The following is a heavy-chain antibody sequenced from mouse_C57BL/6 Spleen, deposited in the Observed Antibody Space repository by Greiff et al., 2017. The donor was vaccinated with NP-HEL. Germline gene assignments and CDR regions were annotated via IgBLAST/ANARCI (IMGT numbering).Heavy chain of an antibody. Sequence: EVQGVESGGGLVQPGGSLSLSCAASGFTFTDYYMSWVRQPPGKALEWLGFIRNKANGYTTEYSASVKGRFTISRDNSQSILYLQMNALRAEDSATYYCARYGDYGGGFAYWGQGTLVTVSA. CDR3: ARYGDYGGGFAY. CDR2: IRNKANGYTT. V-gene: IGHV7-3*01. D-gene: IGHD1-1*01. J-gene: IGHJ3*01. CDR1: GFTFTDYY.